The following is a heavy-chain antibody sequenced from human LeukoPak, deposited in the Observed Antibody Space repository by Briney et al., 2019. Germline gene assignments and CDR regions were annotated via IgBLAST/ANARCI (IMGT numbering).Heavy chain of an antibody. V-gene: IGHV4-34*01. D-gene: IGHD1-14*01. J-gene: IGHJ4*02. Sequence: SETLSLTCAVYGGSFSGYYWSWIRQPPGKGLEWIGEIDHSGSTNYNPSLKSRVTISVDTSKNQFSLKLSSVTAADTAVYYCAREGFGNLDYWGQGTLVTVSS. CDR2: IDHSGST. CDR1: GGSFSGYY. CDR3: AREGFGNLDY.